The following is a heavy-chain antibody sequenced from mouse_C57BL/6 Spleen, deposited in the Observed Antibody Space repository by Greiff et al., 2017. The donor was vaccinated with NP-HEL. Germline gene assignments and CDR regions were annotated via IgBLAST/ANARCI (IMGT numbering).Heavy chain of an antibody. CDR1: GYTFTSYW. CDR2: IHPNSGST. J-gene: IGHJ2*01. D-gene: IGHD1-1*01. CDR3: ARSDPITTVVATDY. V-gene: IGHV1-64*01. Sequence: QVQLKQSGAELVKPGASVKLSCKASGYTFTSYWMHWVKQRPGQGLEWIGMIHPNSGSTNYNEKFKSKATLTVDKSSSTAYMQLSSLTSEDSAVYYCARSDPITTVVATDYWGQGTTLTVSS.